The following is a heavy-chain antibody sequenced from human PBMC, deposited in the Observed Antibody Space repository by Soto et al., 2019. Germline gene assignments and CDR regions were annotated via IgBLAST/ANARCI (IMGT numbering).Heavy chain of an antibody. Sequence: PWGSLRLSCAASGFTFISYAIRFGRHSPCKWLEWVAVISYDGSNKYYADSVKGRFTISRDNSKNTLYLQMNSLRAEDTAVYYCARGYGGPYYYYGMDVWGQGTTVTVSS. V-gene: IGHV3-30-3*01. CDR3: ARGYGGPYYYYGMDV. CDR2: ISYDGSNK. D-gene: IGHD1-26*01. CDR1: GFTFISYA. J-gene: IGHJ6*02.